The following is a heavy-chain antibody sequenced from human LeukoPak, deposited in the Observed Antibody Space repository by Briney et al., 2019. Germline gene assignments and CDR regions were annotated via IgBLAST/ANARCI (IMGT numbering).Heavy chain of an antibody. CDR1: GFTVSSNY. CDR3: AKDRYYGSGSTFDY. J-gene: IGHJ4*02. V-gene: IGHV3-53*01. D-gene: IGHD3-10*01. Sequence: GGSLRLSCAASGFTVSSNYMSWVRQAPGKGLEWVSVIYSGGSTYYADSVKGRFTISRDNSKNTLYLQMNSLRAEDTAVYYCAKDRYYGSGSTFDYWGQGTLVTVSS. CDR2: IYSGGST.